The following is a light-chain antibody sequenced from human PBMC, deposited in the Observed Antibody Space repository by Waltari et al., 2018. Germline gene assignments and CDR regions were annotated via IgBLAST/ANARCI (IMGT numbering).Light chain of an antibody. Sequence: QSALTQPASVSGSPGQSITISCTGSSSDAGVDDSVSWYEDHPGQAPKVIIYDVNKRPSGVSDRFSGSKSGNTASLTISGLQAEDEATFYCSSQSTKNGVIFGGGTKVTVL. CDR2: DVN. CDR3: SSQSTKNGVI. CDR1: SSDAGVDDS. J-gene: IGLJ2*01. V-gene: IGLV2-14*03.